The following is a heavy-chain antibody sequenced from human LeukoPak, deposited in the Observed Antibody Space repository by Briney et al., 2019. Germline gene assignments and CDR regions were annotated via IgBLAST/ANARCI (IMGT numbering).Heavy chain of an antibody. CDR1: GFTFSSYA. V-gene: IGHV3-23*01. D-gene: IGHD6-19*01. J-gene: IGHJ3*02. CDR3: ARLGGYSSGWYRENAFDI. CDR2: ISGSGGST. Sequence: GGSLRLSCAASGFTFSSYAMSWVRQAPGKGLEWVSAISGSGGSTYYAGSVKGRFTISRDNSKNTLYLQMNSLRAEDTAVYYCARLGGYSSGWYRENAFDIWGQGTMVTVSS.